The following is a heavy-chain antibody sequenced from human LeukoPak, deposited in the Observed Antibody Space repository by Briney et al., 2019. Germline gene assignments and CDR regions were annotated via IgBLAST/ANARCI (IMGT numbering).Heavy chain of an antibody. D-gene: IGHD5-24*01. J-gene: IGHJ6*03. CDR1: GSTFTSYG. CDR3: ARVPHREGWLQPYYYYYMDV. CDR2: ISAYNGNT. V-gene: IGHV1-18*01. Sequence: SVKVSCKASGSTFTSYGISWVRQAPGQGLEWMGWISAYNGNTNYAQKLQGRVTMTTDTSTSTAYMELRSLRSDDTAVYYCARVPHREGWLQPYYYYYMDVWGKGTTVTVSS.